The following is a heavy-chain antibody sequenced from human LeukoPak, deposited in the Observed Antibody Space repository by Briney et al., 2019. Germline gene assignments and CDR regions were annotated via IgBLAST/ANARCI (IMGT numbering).Heavy chain of an antibody. J-gene: IGHJ4*02. CDR1: GFTFSSYA. V-gene: IGHV3-23*01. Sequence: GGSLRLSCAASGFTFSSYAIIWVRQAPGKGLEWVSGISGTGGSTFYADSVKGRFTIPRDNSKNTLYLQMNSLRAEDTAVYYCVKTGDNVLGAFDYWGQGTLVTVSS. CDR3: VKTGDNVLGAFDY. D-gene: IGHD2-8*01. CDR2: ISGTGGST.